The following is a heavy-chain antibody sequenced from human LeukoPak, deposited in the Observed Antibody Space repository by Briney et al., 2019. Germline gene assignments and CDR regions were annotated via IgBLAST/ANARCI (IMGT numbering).Heavy chain of an antibody. CDR3: ARDRGTYYYDSSGYYSGYYFDY. D-gene: IGHD3-22*01. V-gene: IGHV1-69*13. CDR2: IIPIFGTA. Sequence: ASVKVSCKASGGTFSSYAISWVRQAPGQGLEWMGGIIPIFGTANYAQKFQGRVTITADESTSTAYMEQSSLRSEDTAVYYCARDRGTYYYDSSGYYSGYYFDYWGQGTLVTVSS. J-gene: IGHJ4*02. CDR1: GGTFSSYA.